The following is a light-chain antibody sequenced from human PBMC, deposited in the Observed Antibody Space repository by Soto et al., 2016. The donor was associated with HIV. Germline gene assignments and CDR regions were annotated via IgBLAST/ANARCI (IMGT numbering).Light chain of an antibody. J-gene: IGKJ2*01. CDR1: QSIGSR. CDR2: KAT. Sequence: DIQMTQSPSTLSASVGDRVSITCRASQSIGSRLAWYQQKPGNAPKLLIHKATSLKSGVPSRFSGSGSGTEFTFTISSLQPDDFATYYCQQYNGYSTFGQGTKLEIK. CDR3: QQYNGYST. V-gene: IGKV1-5*03.